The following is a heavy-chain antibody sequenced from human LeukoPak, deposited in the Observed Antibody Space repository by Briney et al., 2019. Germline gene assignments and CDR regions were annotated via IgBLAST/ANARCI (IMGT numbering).Heavy chain of an antibody. CDR1: GFTFSSYA. CDR2: ISGSGGSA. D-gene: IGHD4/OR15-4a*01. J-gene: IGHJ4*02. Sequence: PGGSLRLSCAASGFTFSSYAMSWVRQAPGKGLEWVSAISGSGGSAYYADSVKGRFTISRDNSKNTLYLQMNSLRAEDTAVYYCARRAGAYSHPYDYWGQGTLVTVSS. V-gene: IGHV3-23*01. CDR3: ARRAGAYSHPYDY.